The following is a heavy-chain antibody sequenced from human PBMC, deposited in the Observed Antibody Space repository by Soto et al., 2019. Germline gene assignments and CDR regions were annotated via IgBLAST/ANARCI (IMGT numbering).Heavy chain of an antibody. CDR1: GGSISSSSYY. CDR3: AIVWFRESHH. D-gene: IGHD3-10*01. V-gene: IGHV4-39*01. J-gene: IGHJ1*01. CDR2: IYYSGST. Sequence: QLQLQESGPGLVKPSETLSITCTVSGGSISSSSYYWGWIRQPPGKGLEWIGSIYYSGSTYYNPSLKSRVTISVDTSKNQFSLKLSSVTAADTAVYYCAIVWFRESHHWGHCTLVTVSS.